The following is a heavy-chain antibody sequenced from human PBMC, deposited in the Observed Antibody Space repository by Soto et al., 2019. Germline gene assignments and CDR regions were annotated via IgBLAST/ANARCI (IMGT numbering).Heavy chain of an antibody. J-gene: IGHJ4*02. V-gene: IGHV4-59*01. D-gene: IGHD1-26*01. Sequence: SETLSLTCTVSGGSISSDYWSWIRRPPGKGLEWIGYIYYSGSTNYNPSLKSRVTISVDTSKNQFSLKLSSVTAADTAVYYCARERGRAYDYWGQGTLVTVSS. CDR1: GGSISSDY. CDR3: ARERGRAYDY. CDR2: IYYSGST.